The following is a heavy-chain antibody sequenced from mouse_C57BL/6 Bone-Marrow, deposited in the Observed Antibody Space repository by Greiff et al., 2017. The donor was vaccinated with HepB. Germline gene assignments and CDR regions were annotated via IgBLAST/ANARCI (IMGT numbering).Heavy chain of an antibody. CDR1: GFTFSSYA. J-gene: IGHJ4*01. D-gene: IGHD2-12*01. CDR2: ISDGGSYT. CDR3: ARGRRRDY. V-gene: IGHV5-4*03. Sequence: EVKVVESGGGLVKPGGSLKLSCAASGFTFSSYAMSWVRQTPEKRLEWVATISDGGSYTYYPDNVKGRFTISRDNAKNNLYLQMSHLKSEDTAMYYCARGRRRDYWGQGTSVTVSS.